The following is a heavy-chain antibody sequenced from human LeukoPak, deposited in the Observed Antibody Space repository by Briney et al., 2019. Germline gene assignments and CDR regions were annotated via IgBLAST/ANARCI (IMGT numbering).Heavy chain of an antibody. J-gene: IGHJ4*02. CDR3: ARVQSPSSWFGEFKY. Sequence: ASVKVSCKASGYTFTSYGISWVRQARGQGLEWMGGISAYNGNTNYAQKLHGRVTMTTDTSTSTAYMELRSLRSDDTAVYYCARVQSPSSWFGEFKYWGQGTLVTVSS. CDR2: ISAYNGNT. D-gene: IGHD3-10*01. CDR1: GYTFTSYG. V-gene: IGHV1-18*01.